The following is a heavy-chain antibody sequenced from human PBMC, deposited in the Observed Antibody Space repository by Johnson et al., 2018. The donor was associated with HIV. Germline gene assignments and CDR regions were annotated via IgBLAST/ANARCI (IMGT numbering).Heavy chain of an antibody. CDR3: VKGIDSSSWYAFDI. V-gene: IGHV3-23*04. Sequence: VQLVESGGGVVQPGRSLSLSCAASGFTFSSYAMYWVRQAPGKGLEWVSTISGPGGSTYYPDSMKGRFTISRDNSKNTLYLQMNSLRAEDTAVYYCVKGIDSSSWYAFDIWGQGTMVTVSS. CDR1: GFTFSSYA. J-gene: IGHJ3*02. CDR2: ISGPGGST. D-gene: IGHD6-13*01.